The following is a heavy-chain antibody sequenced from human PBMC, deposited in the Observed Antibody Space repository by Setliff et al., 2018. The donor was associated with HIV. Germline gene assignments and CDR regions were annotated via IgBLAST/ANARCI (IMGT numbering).Heavy chain of an antibody. CDR2: ISGSGGNT. CDR3: ARSGGDCSGMSCYSLWFDP. Sequence: GGSLRLSCAASGFTFMSYAMSWVRQAPGKGLAWVSTISGSGGNTYYADSVKGRFTISRDNSNNMLFLQMNSLRTEDTAVYYCARSGGDCSGMSCYSLWFDPWGQGTLVTVSS. V-gene: IGHV3-23*01. D-gene: IGHD2-15*01. J-gene: IGHJ5*02. CDR1: GFTFMSYA.